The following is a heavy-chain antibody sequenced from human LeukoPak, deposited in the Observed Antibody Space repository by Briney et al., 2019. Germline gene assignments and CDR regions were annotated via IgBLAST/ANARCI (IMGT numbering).Heavy chain of an antibody. V-gene: IGHV3-21*01. Sequence: GGSLRLSCAASGFTFSSYSMNWVRQAPGKGLEWVSSITRSSYIYYADSVKGRFTISRDNAKNSLYLQMNSLRAEDTAVYYCAGYASSGRRDALDVWGQGTMVTVSS. D-gene: IGHD3-22*01. CDR1: GFTFSSYS. CDR3: AGYASSGRRDALDV. J-gene: IGHJ3*01. CDR2: ITRSSYI.